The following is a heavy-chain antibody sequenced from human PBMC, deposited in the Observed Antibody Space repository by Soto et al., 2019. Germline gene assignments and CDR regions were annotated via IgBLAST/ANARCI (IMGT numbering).Heavy chain of an antibody. J-gene: IGHJ4*02. Sequence: PGGSLRLSCAASGFTFSSYGMHWVGQAPGKGLEWVAVISYDGSNKYYADSVKGRFTISRDNSKNTLYLQMNSLRAEDTAVYYCAKVSFFGVVISPFDYWGQGTLVTVSS. D-gene: IGHD3-3*01. V-gene: IGHV3-30*18. CDR2: ISYDGSNK. CDR1: GFTFSSYG. CDR3: AKVSFFGVVISPFDY.